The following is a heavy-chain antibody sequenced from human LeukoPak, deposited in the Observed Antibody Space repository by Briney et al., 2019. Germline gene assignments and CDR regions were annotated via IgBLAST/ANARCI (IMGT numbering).Heavy chain of an antibody. V-gene: IGHV4-34*01. CDR1: GRFLRGYY. Sequence: SDPVSLLCGVWGRFLRGYYWMWMRQPTGKGVEGIGEINHCESTNYNPSLKSRVTISVDTSKNQFSLKLSSVTAADTAVYYCARSRVYLGYCSGGSCYASRFDPWGQGTLVTLSS. CDR3: ARSRVYLGYCSGGSCYASRFDP. D-gene: IGHD2-15*01. CDR2: INHCEST. J-gene: IGHJ5*02.